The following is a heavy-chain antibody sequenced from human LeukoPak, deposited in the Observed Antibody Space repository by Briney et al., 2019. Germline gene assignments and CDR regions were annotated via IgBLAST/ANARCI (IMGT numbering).Heavy chain of an antibody. CDR3: AKSRGGRYCSSTSCYALDY. J-gene: IGHJ4*02. V-gene: IGHV3-23*01. CDR1: GFTFSSYA. CDR2: ISGSGGST. Sequence: GGSLRLSCAASGFTFSSYAMSWVRQAPGKGLGWVSAISGSGGSTYYADSVKGRFTISRDNSKNTLYLQMNSLRAEDTAVYYCAKSRGGRYCSSTSCYALDYWGQGTLVTVSS. D-gene: IGHD2-2*01.